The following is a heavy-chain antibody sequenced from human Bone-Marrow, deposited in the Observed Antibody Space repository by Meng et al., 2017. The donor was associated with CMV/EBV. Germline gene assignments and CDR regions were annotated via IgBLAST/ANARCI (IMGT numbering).Heavy chain of an antibody. Sequence: LSLTCAASGFTFSSYGMHWVRQAPGKGLEWVAVIRYDGSNKYYADSVKGRFTISRDNSKNTLYLQMNGLRAEDTAVYYCAAPGPGIAAAGTRFDPWGQGTLVTVSS. CDR3: AAPGPGIAAAGTRFDP. CDR2: IRYDGSNK. CDR1: GFTFSSYG. D-gene: IGHD6-13*01. J-gene: IGHJ5*02. V-gene: IGHV3-30*02.